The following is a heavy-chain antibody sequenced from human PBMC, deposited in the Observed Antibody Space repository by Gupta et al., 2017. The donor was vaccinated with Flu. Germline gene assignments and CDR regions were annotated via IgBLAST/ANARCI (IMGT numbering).Heavy chain of an antibody. CDR3: ARDGWLEYSSSSRYYYGMDV. Sequence: VRQAPGQGLEWMGGIIPIFGTANYAQKFQGRVTITADKSTSTAYMELSSLRSEDTAVYYCARDGWLEYSSSSRYYYGMDVWGQGTTVTVSS. CDR2: IIPIFGTA. V-gene: IGHV1-69*06. D-gene: IGHD6-6*01. J-gene: IGHJ6*02.